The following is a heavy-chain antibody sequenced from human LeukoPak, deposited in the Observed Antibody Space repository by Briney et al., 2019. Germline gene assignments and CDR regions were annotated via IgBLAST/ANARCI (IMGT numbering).Heavy chain of an antibody. V-gene: IGHV3-30*18. D-gene: IGHD3-10*01. Sequence: GGSLRLSCAASGFTFSSYGMHWVRQAPGKGVEWVAVISYDGSNKYYADSVKGRFTISRDNSKNTLYLQMNSLRAEDTAVYYCAKDLDTMVRGVTHAFDIWGQGTMVTVSS. CDR3: AKDLDTMVRGVTHAFDI. CDR2: ISYDGSNK. J-gene: IGHJ3*02. CDR1: GFTFSSYG.